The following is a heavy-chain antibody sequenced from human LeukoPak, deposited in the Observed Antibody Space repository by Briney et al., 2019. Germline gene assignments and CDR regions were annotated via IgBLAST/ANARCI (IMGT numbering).Heavy chain of an antibody. D-gene: IGHD5-18*01. CDR2: ISWNSGNI. Sequence: GGSLRLSCAASGFTFGDYAMHWVRQAPGKGLEWVSGISWNSGNIGYADSVRGRFTISRDNAKNSLYLQMNNLRAEDTALYYCVKGVHSYGLPSFFDYWGQGTLVTVSS. J-gene: IGHJ4*02. CDR3: VKGVHSYGLPSFFDY. V-gene: IGHV3-9*01. CDR1: GFTFGDYA.